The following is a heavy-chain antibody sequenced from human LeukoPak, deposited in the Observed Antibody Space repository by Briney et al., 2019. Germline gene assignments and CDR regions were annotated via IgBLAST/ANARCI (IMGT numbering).Heavy chain of an antibody. V-gene: IGHV1-8*01. Sequence: ASVKISCKASGYTSTTYDINWVRQATGQGLEWMGWVNPNSGDTVYAQRFQGRVTMTRKTSISTAYMELSSLTSVDTAVYYCAREAAVTGEYDYWGQGTRVTVFS. CDR3: AREAAVTGEYDY. CDR2: VNPNSGDT. CDR1: GYTSTTYD. J-gene: IGHJ4*02. D-gene: IGHD2-21*02.